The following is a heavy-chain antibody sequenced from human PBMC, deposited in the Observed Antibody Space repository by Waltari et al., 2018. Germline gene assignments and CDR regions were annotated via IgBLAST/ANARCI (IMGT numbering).Heavy chain of an antibody. CDR2: INPTSGGT. V-gene: IGHV1-2*06. D-gene: IGHD3-10*01. CDR1: GYTFTGYY. J-gene: IGHJ5*02. Sequence: QVQLVQSGAEVKKPGASVKVSCKASGYTFTGYYMHGVRQAPGQGLDWMGRINPTSGGTNYARQFQGRVTMTRDTSISTAYMQLSRLRSHDTAVYYCAPVKLYLWGQGTLVTVSS. CDR3: APVKLYL.